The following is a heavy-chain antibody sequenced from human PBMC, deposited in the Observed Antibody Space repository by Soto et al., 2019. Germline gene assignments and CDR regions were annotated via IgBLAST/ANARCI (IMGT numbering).Heavy chain of an antibody. CDR1: GYTFTSYD. CDR3: ARGVGPWNYYYYYMDV. V-gene: IGHV1-8*01. J-gene: IGHJ6*03. D-gene: IGHD1-1*01. Sequence: QVQLVQSGAEVKKPGASVKVSCKASGYTFTSYDINWVRQATGQGLEWMGWMNPNSGNTGYAQKVHGRLTMTSNTSISTAYMELSSLRSEDTAVYYCARGVGPWNYYYYYMDVWGKGTTVTVSS. CDR2: MNPNSGNT.